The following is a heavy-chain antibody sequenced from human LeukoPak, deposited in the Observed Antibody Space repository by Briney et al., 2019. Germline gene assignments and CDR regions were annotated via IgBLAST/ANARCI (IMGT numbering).Heavy chain of an antibody. J-gene: IGHJ4*02. CDR2: INTNTGNP. D-gene: IGHD6-19*01. CDR3: ARDAIAVAGTEGY. CDR1: GYTLTSYP. Sequence: EASVKVSCKASGYTLTSYPMNWVRQAPGQGLEWMGWINTNTGNPTYAQGFTGRFVFSLDTSVNTAYLQISSLKAEDTAMYYCARDAIAVAGTEGYWGQGTLVTVSS. V-gene: IGHV7-4-1*02.